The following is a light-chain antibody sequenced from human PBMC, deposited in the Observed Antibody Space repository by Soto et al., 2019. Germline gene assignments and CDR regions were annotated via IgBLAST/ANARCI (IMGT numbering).Light chain of an antibody. J-gene: IGLJ2*01. CDR1: SSDVGGYNY. Sequence: QSALTQPASVSGSPGQSITISCTGTSSDVGGYNYVSWYQQHPGKAPKLMIYEVSNRPSGVSNRFSGSKSGYTASLTISGLQAEDEADYYCSSHTSSNFLMVFGGGTKLTVL. CDR2: EVS. V-gene: IGLV2-14*01. CDR3: SSHTSSNFLMV.